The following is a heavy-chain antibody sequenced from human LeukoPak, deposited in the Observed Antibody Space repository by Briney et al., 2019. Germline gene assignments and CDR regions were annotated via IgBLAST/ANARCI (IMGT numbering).Heavy chain of an antibody. CDR3: VRDRGTYRPIDY. V-gene: IGHV3-21*04. J-gene: IGHJ4*02. D-gene: IGHD1-26*01. CDR2: ISYTGTYI. CDR1: AFNLSAYN. Sequence: EGSLRLSGAASAFNLSAYNMNWVRQAPGKGLEWVSSISYTGTYIYYADSVKGRFTISRDNAQNSLYLQMNSLRAEDTATYYCVRDRGTYRPIDYWGQGTLVTVSS.